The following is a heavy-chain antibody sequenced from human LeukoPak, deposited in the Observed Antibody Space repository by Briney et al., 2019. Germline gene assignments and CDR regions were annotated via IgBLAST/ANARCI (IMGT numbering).Heavy chain of an antibody. J-gene: IGHJ5*02. V-gene: IGHV5-10-1*01. D-gene: IGHD6-13*01. CDR2: IDPSDSYT. CDR1: GYSFTSYW. CDR3: ARSYIAAAGTRWFDP. Sequence: GESLKISCKGSGYSFTSYWISWVRQMPGKGLEWVGRIDPSDSYTNYSPSFQGHVTISADKSISTAYLQWSSLKASDTAMYYCARSYIAAAGTRWFDPSGQRTLVTVSS.